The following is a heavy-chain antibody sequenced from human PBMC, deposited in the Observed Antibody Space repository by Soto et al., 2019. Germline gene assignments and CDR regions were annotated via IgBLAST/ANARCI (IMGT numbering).Heavy chain of an antibody. CDR3: AGCYYHYYGY. D-gene: IGHD3-22*01. CDR1: GYTFTNYG. V-gene: IGHV1-18*04. Sequence: ASVKVSCNASGYTFTNYGVTWVRQAPGQGLEWMGWISSYNGHTRYAQNFQGRVTMTIDTSTNTAYVELRSLRSDDTAVYCWAGCYYHYYGYWGQGTRVTVSS. CDR2: ISSYNGHT. J-gene: IGHJ4*02.